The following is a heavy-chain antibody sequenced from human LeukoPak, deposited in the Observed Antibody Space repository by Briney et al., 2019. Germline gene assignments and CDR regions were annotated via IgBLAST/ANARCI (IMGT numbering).Heavy chain of an antibody. CDR3: ARDTVLAVAGTQGAFDI. V-gene: IGHV3-33*01. D-gene: IGHD6-19*01. CDR1: AFTFSSYG. Sequence: QPGGSLRLSCAASAFTFSSYGMHWVRQAPGKGLEWVAVIWYDGSNKYYADSVKGRFTISRDNSKNTLYLQMNSLRAEDTAVYYCARDTVLAVAGTQGAFDIWGQGTMVTVSS. CDR2: IWYDGSNK. J-gene: IGHJ3*02.